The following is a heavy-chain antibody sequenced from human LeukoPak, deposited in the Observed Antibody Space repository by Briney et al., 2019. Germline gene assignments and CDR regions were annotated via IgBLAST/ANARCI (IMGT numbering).Heavy chain of an antibody. CDR2: IYSGGST. CDR1: GFTVSSNY. CDR3: ARGPLLRWGLGGRGMDV. Sequence: GWSLRLSCAASGFTVSSNYMSWVRQAPGKGLEWVSVIYSGGSTYYADSVKGRFTISRDNSKNTLYLQMNSLRAEDTAVYYCARGPLLRWGLGGRGMDVWGQGTTVTVSS. V-gene: IGHV3-53*01. J-gene: IGHJ6*02. D-gene: IGHD3-3*01.